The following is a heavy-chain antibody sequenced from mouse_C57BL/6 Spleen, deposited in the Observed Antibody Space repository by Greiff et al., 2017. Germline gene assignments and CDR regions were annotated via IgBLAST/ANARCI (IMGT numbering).Heavy chain of an antibody. CDR2: ISSGGDYI. D-gene: IGHD1-1*01. Sequence: EVHLVESGEGLVKPGGSLKLSCAASGFTFSSYAMSWVRQTPEKRLEWVAYISSGGDYIYYADTVKGRFTISRDNARNTLYLQMSSLKSEDTAMYYCTRETTDYAMDYWGQGTSVTVSS. J-gene: IGHJ4*01. CDR1: GFTFSSYA. CDR3: TRETTDYAMDY. V-gene: IGHV5-9-1*02.